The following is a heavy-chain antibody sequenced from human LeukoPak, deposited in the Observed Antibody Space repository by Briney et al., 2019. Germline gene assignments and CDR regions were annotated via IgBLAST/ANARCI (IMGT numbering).Heavy chain of an antibody. J-gene: IGHJ4*02. CDR3: AKGSYQLRGDY. V-gene: IGHV3-21*01. Sequence: GGSLRLSCAASGFTFSSYSMNWVRQAPGKGLEWVSSISSSSSYIYYADSVKGRFTISRDNSKNTLYLQMNSLRAEDTAVYYCAKGSYQLRGDYWGQGTLVTVSS. D-gene: IGHD2-2*01. CDR1: GFTFSSYS. CDR2: ISSSSSYI.